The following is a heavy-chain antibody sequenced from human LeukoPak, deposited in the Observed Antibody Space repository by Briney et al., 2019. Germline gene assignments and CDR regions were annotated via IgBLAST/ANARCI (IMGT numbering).Heavy chain of an antibody. V-gene: IGHV4-38-2*02. CDR2: IYHSGST. CDR1: VYSLCRGYY. J-gene: IGHJ4*02. CDR3: ARGVGQSSPFDY. D-gene: IGHD1-26*01. Sequence: SGTLSLTCTLSVYSLCRGYYWGWIRQPPGKGLEWIGRIYHSGSTYYNPSLKSRVTISVDTSKNQFSLKLSSVTAADTAVYYCARGVGQSSPFDYWGQGTLVTVSS.